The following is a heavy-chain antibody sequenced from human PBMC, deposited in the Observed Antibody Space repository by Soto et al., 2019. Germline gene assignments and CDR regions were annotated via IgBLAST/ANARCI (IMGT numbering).Heavy chain of an antibody. CDR1: GGSFTGYH. D-gene: IGHD5-12*01. V-gene: IGHV4-59*01. Sequence: SETLSLTCAVYGGSFTGYHWNRVRQPPGKGLEWIGYIYFSGTTNYNPSLKSRLTISVDTSKNQFSLRLSSVTAADTAVYYCVRGYGGYNHYFDSWGHGTLVTPSS. CDR3: VRGYGGYNHYFDS. CDR2: IYFSGTT. J-gene: IGHJ4*01.